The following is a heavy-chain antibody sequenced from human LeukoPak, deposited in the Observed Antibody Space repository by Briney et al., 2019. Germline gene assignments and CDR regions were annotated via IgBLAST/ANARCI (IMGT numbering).Heavy chain of an antibody. V-gene: IGHV4-34*01. D-gene: IGHD5-18*01. Sequence: SETLSLTCAVYGGSFSGYYWSWIRQPPGKGLEWIGEINHSGSTNYNPSLKSRVTISVDTSKNQFSLKLSSVTAAGTAVYYCARGRAYSYGPDYWGQGTLVTVSS. CDR2: INHSGST. CDR3: ARGRAYSYGPDY. CDR1: GGSFSGYY. J-gene: IGHJ4*02.